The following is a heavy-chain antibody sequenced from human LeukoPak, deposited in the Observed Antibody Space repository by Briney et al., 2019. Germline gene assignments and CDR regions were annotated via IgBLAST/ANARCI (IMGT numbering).Heavy chain of an antibody. CDR3: ASVDYYGSGNYYNDVDY. J-gene: IGHJ4*02. Sequence: GGSLRLSCAASGLTFSSYGMHWVRQAPGKGLEWVAFIRYDGSNKYYADSVKGRFTISRDNSKNTLYLQMNSLRAEDTALYYCASVDYYGSGNYYNDVDYWGQGTLVTVSS. V-gene: IGHV3-30*02. CDR1: GLTFSSYG. D-gene: IGHD3-10*01. CDR2: IRYDGSNK.